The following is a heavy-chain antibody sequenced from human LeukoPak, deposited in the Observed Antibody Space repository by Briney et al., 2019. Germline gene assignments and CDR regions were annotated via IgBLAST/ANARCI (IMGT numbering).Heavy chain of an antibody. CDR1: GYTFTSYY. CDR3: AKDPLGIAAAGIPFQH. J-gene: IGHJ1*01. Sequence: ASVTVSCKASGYTFTSYYMHWVRQAPGQGLEWMGIINPSGGSTSYAQKFQGRVTMTRDTSTSTVYMELNSLRAEDTAVYYCAKDPLGIAAAGIPFQHWGQGTLVTVSS. CDR2: INPSGGST. D-gene: IGHD6-13*01. V-gene: IGHV1-46*01.